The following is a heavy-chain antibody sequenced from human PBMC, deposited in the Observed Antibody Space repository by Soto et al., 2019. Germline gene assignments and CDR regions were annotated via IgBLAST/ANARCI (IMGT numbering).Heavy chain of an antibody. CDR2: IKQDGSEK. J-gene: IGHJ4*02. Sequence: EVQLVESGGGLVQPGGSLRLSCAASGFTFSSYWMSWVRQAPGKGLEWVANIKQDGSEKYYVDSVKGRFTISRDNAKNALYLQMNSLRAEDTAIYYCAKTHYDILDYWGQGTLVTVSS. D-gene: IGHD3-9*01. V-gene: IGHV3-7*03. CDR1: GFTFSSYW. CDR3: AKTHYDILDY.